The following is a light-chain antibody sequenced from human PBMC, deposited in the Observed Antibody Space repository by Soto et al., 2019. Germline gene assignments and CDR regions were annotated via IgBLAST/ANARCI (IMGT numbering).Light chain of an antibody. J-gene: IGKJ1*01. CDR1: QSCLYNANNKNY. CDR2: WAS. CDR3: QQYYATPRT. Sequence: VMTQTPESLAVSLSERAPINCKSSQSCLYNANNKNYLAWYQQKPGQPPKLLIFWASTRDSGVPDRFSGSGSGTDFTLTISSLQAEDVAVYYCQQYYATPRTFGQGTKVDIK. V-gene: IGKV4-1*01.